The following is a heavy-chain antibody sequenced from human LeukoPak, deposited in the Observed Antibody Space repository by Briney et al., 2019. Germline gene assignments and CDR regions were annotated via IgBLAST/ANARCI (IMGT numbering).Heavy chain of an antibody. CDR1: GGSISSYY. D-gene: IGHD3-10*01. J-gene: IGHJ5*02. Sequence: SETLSLTCTVSGGSISSYYWSWIRQPPGKGLEWIGYIYYSGSTNYNPSLKSRVTISVDTSKNQFPLKLSSVTAADTAVYYCAREIRITMVRGVSDWFDPWGQGTLVTVSS. CDR2: IYYSGST. CDR3: AREIRITMVRGVSDWFDP. V-gene: IGHV4-59*01.